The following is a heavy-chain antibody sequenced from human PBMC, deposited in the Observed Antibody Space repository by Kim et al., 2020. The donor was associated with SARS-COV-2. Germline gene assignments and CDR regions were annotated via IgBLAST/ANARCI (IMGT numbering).Heavy chain of an antibody. Sequence: STTYNPSLKSRVTISVDTSKNQFSLKLSSVTAADTAVYYCAGARAGSSNYWGQGTLVTVSS. V-gene: IGHV4-59*01. CDR2: ST. CDR3: AGARAGSSNY. D-gene: IGHD6-6*01. J-gene: IGHJ4*02.